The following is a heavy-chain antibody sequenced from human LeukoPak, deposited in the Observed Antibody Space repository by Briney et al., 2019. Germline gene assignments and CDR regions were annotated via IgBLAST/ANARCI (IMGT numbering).Heavy chain of an antibody. CDR2: ISGSGGST. CDR3: AKDLYCSSTSCPEDFYYYYGMDV. J-gene: IGHJ6*02. CDR1: GFTFSSYA. V-gene: IGHV3-23*01. Sequence: GGSLRLSCAASGFTFSSYAMSWVRQAPGKGLGWVSAISGSGGSTYYADSVKGRFTISRDNSKNTLYLQMNSLRAEGTAVYYCAKDLYCSSTSCPEDFYYYYGMDVWGQGTTVTVSS. D-gene: IGHD2-2*01.